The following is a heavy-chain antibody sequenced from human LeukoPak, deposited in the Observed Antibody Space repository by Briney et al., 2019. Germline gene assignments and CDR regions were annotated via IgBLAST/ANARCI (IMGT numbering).Heavy chain of an antibody. J-gene: IGHJ4*02. Sequence: PSETLSLTCTVSGGSISSYYWSWIRQPPGKGLEWIGYIYYSGSTNYNPSLKSRVTISVDTSKNQFSLKLSSVTAADTAVYYCARHKPIAARIFDYWGQGTLVTVSS. V-gene: IGHV4-59*08. CDR2: IYYSGST. CDR1: GGSISSYY. CDR3: ARHKPIAARIFDY. D-gene: IGHD6-6*01.